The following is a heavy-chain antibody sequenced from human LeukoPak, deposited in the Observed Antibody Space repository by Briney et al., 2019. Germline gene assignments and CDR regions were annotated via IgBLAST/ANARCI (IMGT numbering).Heavy chain of an antibody. CDR1: GFTFSRYA. CDR2: ISGSGGST. CDR3: ARAKAVAGTGGDNWFDP. Sequence: GGSLRLSCAASGFTFSRYAMSWVRQAPGKGREWVLAISGSGGSTYYADSVKGRFTISRDNSKNTLYLQMGSLRADHVAVYYCARAKAVAGTGGDNWFDPWGEGTLVSVSS. V-gene: IGHV3-23*01. D-gene: IGHD6-19*01. J-gene: IGHJ5*02.